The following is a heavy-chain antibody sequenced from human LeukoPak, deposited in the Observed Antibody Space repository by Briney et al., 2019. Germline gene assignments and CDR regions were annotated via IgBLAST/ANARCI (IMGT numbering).Heavy chain of an antibody. Sequence: SSPTLVNPTQTLTLTCTFSGFSLTTSGVGGCWIRQPPGKALEWLALIYWNDDKPDSPSLKSRLTITKDTSKNQVVLTMTNMDHVDTATYYCARGYCSSTSCYTFDIWGQGTMVTVSS. CDR1: GFSLTTSGVG. V-gene: IGHV2-5*01. D-gene: IGHD2-2*02. CDR2: IYWNDDK. CDR3: ARGYCSSTSCYTFDI. J-gene: IGHJ3*02.